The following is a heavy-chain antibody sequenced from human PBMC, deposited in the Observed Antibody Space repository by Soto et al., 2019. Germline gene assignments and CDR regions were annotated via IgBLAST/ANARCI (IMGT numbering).Heavy chain of an antibody. D-gene: IGHD3-3*01. CDR2: INAGNGNK. CDR3: ARFDYDFWSGYRLPLDAFDI. Sequence: ASVKVSCKASGYTFTSYAMHWVRRAPGQRLEWMGWINAGNGNKKYSQKFQGRVTITRDTSASTAYMELSSLRSEDTAVYYCARFDYDFWSGYRLPLDAFDIWGRGTMVTVSS. V-gene: IGHV1-3*01. CDR1: GYTFTSYA. J-gene: IGHJ3*02.